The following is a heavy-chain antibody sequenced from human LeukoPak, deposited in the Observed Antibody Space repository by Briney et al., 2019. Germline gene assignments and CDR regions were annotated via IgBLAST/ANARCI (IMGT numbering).Heavy chain of an antibody. D-gene: IGHD3-10*01. V-gene: IGHV1-69*13. CDR2: IIPIFGTA. CDR3: ARVAMVRGVIMPYIDY. Sequence: ASVKVSCKASGGTFSSYAISWVRQAPGQGLEWMGGIIPIFGTANYAQKFQGRVTITADESTSTAYMELSSLRSEDTAVYYCARVAMVRGVIMPYIDYWGQGTLVTVSS. CDR1: GGTFSSYA. J-gene: IGHJ4*02.